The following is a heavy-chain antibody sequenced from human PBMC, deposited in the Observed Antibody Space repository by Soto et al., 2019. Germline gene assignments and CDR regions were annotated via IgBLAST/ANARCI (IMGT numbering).Heavy chain of an antibody. CDR1: GFTLSSYA. CDR2: ISGSGGTT. J-gene: IGHJ5*02. CDR3: AKGSGSSVVYNWFDP. V-gene: IGHV3-23*01. Sequence: GGSLRLSCAASGFTLSSYAMNWVRQAPGKGLEWVSAISGSGGTTYYADSVKGRFTISRDNSKNTLYLQMNSLRAEDTAVYYCAKGSGSSVVYNWFDPWGQGTLVTVPS. D-gene: IGHD2-2*01.